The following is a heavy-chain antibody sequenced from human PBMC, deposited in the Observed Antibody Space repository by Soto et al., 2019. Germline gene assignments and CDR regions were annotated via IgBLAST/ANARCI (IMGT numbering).Heavy chain of an antibody. Sequence: GSVKVSCKASGYTFTSYAMHWVRQAPGQRLEWMGWINAGNGNTKYSQKFRGRVTITRDTSASTAYMELSSLRSEDTAVYYCARAGDSSGWFLNYYYYGMDVWGQGTTVTVSS. CDR1: GYTFTSYA. CDR2: INAGNGNT. J-gene: IGHJ6*02. CDR3: ARAGDSSGWFLNYYYYGMDV. D-gene: IGHD6-19*01. V-gene: IGHV1-3*01.